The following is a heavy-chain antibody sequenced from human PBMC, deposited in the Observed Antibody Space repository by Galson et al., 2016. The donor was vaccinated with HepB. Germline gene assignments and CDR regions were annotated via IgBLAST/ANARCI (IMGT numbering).Heavy chain of an antibody. D-gene: IGHD2-8*02. CDR1: GGSISSSF. CDR2: ISYDGRT. Sequence: SETLSLTCTVSGGSISSSFWTWIRQPPGKPLEGIGYISYDGRTNYNPSLNSRVTISADTSNNQFSLRLTSMTAADTAVYYCASRPGGASVYYGVFDYWGQGALVTVAS. CDR3: ASRPGGASVYYGVFDY. V-gene: IGHV4-59*12. J-gene: IGHJ4*02.